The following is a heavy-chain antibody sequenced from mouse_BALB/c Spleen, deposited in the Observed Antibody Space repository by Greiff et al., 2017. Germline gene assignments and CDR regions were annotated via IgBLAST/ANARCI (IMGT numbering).Heavy chain of an antibody. CDR3: ARQDAMDY. Sequence: EVQGVESGGGLVKPGGSLKLSCAASGFAFSSYDMSWVRQTPEKRLEWVAYISSGGGSTYYPDTVKGRFTISRDNAKNTLYLQMSSLKSEDTAMYYCARQDAMDYWGQGTSVTVSS. CDR2: ISSGGGST. CDR1: GFAFSSYD. J-gene: IGHJ4*01. V-gene: IGHV5-12-1*01.